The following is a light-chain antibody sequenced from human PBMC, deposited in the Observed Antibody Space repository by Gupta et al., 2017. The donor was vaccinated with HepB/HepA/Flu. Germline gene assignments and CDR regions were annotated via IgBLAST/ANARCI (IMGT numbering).Light chain of an antibody. CDR3: MQALQTPLT. Sequence: IVMSQSPLSLSVTPAEPASISCRSSQSLQHSNGYKYLDWFLQKPGQSPQLLIYLGSYRASGVPDRFSGGGSGTDFTLKISRVEAEDVGIYYCMQALQTPLTFGEGTKVEIK. V-gene: IGKV2-28*01. J-gene: IGKJ4*02. CDR1: QSLQHSNGYKY. CDR2: LGS.